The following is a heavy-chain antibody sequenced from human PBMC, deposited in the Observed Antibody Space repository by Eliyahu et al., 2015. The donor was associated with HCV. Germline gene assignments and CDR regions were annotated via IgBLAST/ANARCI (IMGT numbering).Heavy chain of an antibody. CDR2: SHYSGGS. V-gene: IGHV4-59*01. D-gene: IGHD6-19*01. J-gene: IGHJ5*02. CDR1: GGSISSYY. Sequence: QVQLQESGPGLVKPSETLSLTCSVPGGSISSYYWSGIRQPPGKGLEWIAYSHYSGGSNYNPSLKRRVTISVDTSKNQFSLKLTSVTAADTAVYYCASGGGGIAVAGTGGWFDPWGQGTLVTVSS. CDR3: ASGGGGIAVAGTGGWFDP.